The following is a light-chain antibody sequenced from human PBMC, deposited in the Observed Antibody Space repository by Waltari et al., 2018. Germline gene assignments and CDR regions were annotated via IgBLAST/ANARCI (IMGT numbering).Light chain of an antibody. Sequence: DIVMTQYPDSLAVSLVERATINCNSSQSVLYSSSNKSYLTWYQQKPGHTPKLLIYWASTRESGVPGRFSGSGSGTDFTLTISSLQAEDVAVYYCQQYYIAPHTFGGGTKVEIK. J-gene: IGKJ4*01. CDR2: WAS. V-gene: IGKV4-1*01. CDR1: QSVLYSSSNKSY. CDR3: QQYYIAPHT.